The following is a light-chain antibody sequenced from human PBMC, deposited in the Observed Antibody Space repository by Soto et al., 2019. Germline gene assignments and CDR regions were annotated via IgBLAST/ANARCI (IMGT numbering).Light chain of an antibody. J-gene: IGKJ1*01. CDR2: DAS. CDR1: QAIITW. CDR3: QQTNTYS. V-gene: IGKV1-5*01. Sequence: IQLTQSPSSLSASVGDRVTITCRASQAIITWLAWYQQKPGKAPRLLIYDASSLESGVPSRFSGSGSGTEFSLTISSLQPDDFATYFCQQTNTYSFGQGTKVDIK.